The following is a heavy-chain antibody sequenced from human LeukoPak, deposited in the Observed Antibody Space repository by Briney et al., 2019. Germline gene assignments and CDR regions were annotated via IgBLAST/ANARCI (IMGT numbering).Heavy chain of an antibody. J-gene: IGHJ4*02. V-gene: IGHV4-34*01. CDR1: GGSFSGYY. CDR2: INHSGST. Sequence: SETLSLTCAVYGGSFSGYYWSWIRQPPGKGLEWIGEINHSGSTNYNPSLKSRVTISVDTSKNQFSLKLSSVTAADAAVYYCARRQLWHTRYYYFDYWGQGTLVIVSS. D-gene: IGHD5-18*01. CDR3: ARRQLWHTRYYYFDY.